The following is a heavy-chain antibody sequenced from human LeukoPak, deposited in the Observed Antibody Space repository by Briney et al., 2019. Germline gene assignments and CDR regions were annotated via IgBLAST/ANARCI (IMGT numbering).Heavy chain of an antibody. CDR2: ITASGTAM. Sequence: GGSLRLSCAASGFTSSSYSMNWVRQAPGKGLEWVSHITASGTAMFYADSVKGRFTISRDNAKNSLYLQMNSLRDEDTAVYYCANSGSYRFDYWGQGTLVTVSS. J-gene: IGHJ4*02. V-gene: IGHV3-48*02. D-gene: IGHD1-26*01. CDR3: ANSGSYRFDY. CDR1: GFTSSSYS.